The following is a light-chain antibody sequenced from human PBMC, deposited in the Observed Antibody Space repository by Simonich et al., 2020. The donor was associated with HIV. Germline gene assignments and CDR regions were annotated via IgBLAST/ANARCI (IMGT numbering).Light chain of an antibody. Sequence: DIQMTQSPSSVSASVGDRVTITCRASQSISNGLAWYQQKPGKAPKLLIYAPSRLESGVPSRFRGSGSGTDYTLTISSLQPEDFATYYCQQYFSTPPWTFGRGTRVEIK. CDR1: QSISNG. CDR3: QQYFSTPPWT. CDR2: APS. J-gene: IGKJ1*01. V-gene: IGKV1-NL1*01.